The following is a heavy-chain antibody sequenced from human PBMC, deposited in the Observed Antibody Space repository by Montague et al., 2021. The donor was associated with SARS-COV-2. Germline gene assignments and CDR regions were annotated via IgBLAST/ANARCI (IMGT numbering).Heavy chain of an antibody. CDR3: ARAGEDYYYDSCGFVY. D-gene: IGHD3-22*01. J-gene: IGHJ4*02. Sequence: SLRLSCAASGFIFSSYEMNWVRQAPGKGLEWVSYISNSGGTKYYADSVKGRFTISRDNAKNSLYLQMSSLRAEDTAVYYCARAGEDYYYDSCGFVYWGQGILVTVSS. CDR1: GFIFSSYE. CDR2: ISNSGGTK. V-gene: IGHV3-48*03.